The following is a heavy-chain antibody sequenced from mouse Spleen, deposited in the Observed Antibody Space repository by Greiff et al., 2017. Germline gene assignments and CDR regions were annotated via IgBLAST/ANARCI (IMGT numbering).Heavy chain of an antibody. D-gene: IGHD4-1*01. Sequence: QVQLKESGPELVKPGASVKISCKASGYAFSSSWMNWVKQRPGKGLEWIGRIYPGDGDTNYNGKFKGKATLTADKSSSTAYMQLSSLTSEDSAVYFCARSKRANWDPFDYWGQGTTLTVSS. CDR2: IYPGDGDT. J-gene: IGHJ2*01. V-gene: IGHV1-82*01. CDR1: GYAFSSSW. CDR3: ARSKRANWDPFDY.